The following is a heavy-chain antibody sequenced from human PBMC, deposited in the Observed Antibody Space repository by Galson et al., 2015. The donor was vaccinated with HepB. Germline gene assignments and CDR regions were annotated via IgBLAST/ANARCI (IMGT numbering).Heavy chain of an antibody. Sequence: LRLSCAASGFTFSSYGMHWVRQAPGKGLEWVAVISYDGSNKYYADSVKGRFTISRDNSKNTLYLQMNSLRAEDTAVYYCAKQRSIAAHYRAPFDYWGQGILVTVSS. CDR2: ISYDGSNK. CDR1: GFTFSSYG. V-gene: IGHV3-30*18. CDR3: AKQRSIAAHYRAPFDY. J-gene: IGHJ4*02. D-gene: IGHD6-6*01.